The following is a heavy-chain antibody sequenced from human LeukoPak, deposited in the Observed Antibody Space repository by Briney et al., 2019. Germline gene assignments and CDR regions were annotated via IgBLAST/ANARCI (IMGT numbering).Heavy chain of an antibody. CDR2: IYSGGST. J-gene: IGHJ6*03. Sequence: QTGGSLRLSCAASGFTVRNNYMSWVRQAPGKGLEWVSVIYSGGSTYYADSVKGRFTISRDNSKNTLYLQMNSLRAEDTAVYYCARALGSGYPNYYYYYMDVWGKGPRSPSP. D-gene: IGHD3-22*01. CDR1: GFTVRNNY. V-gene: IGHV3-53*01. CDR3: ARALGSGYPNYYYYYMDV.